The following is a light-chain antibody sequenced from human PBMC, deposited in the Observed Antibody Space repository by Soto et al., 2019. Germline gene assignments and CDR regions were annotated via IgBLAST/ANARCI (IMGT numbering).Light chain of an antibody. CDR3: SSFTVMNTQV. Sequence: QSALTQPASVSGSPGQSITISCTGTSSDVGGYNYVSWYQQHPGKAPKLIIFDVNHRPSGISNRFSGSKSGNTASLTVSGLQADDEADYYCSSFTVMNTQVFGGGTKLTVL. J-gene: IGLJ2*01. V-gene: IGLV2-14*03. CDR2: DVN. CDR1: SSDVGGYNY.